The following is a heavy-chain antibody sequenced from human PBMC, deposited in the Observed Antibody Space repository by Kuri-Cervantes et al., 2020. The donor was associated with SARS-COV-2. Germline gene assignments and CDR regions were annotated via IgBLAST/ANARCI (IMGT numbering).Heavy chain of an antibody. CDR1: GYTFTSYG. CDR2: ISTYNGNT. J-gene: IGHJ4*02. Sequence: ASVKVSCKASGYTFTSYGISWVRQAPGQGLEWMGWISTYNGNTNYAQKLQGRVTMTTDTSTSTDYMELRSQRADDTAVYYWERDIRGGPLDGWGQGTLVTVSS. V-gene: IGHV1-18*01. D-gene: IGHD3-10*01. CDR3: ERDIRGGPLDG.